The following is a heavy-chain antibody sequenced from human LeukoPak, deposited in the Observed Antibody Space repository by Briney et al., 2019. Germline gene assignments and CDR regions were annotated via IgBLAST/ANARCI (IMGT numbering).Heavy chain of an antibody. CDR2: INAGNGNT. CDR3: ARVGYYYDSSGYLNY. D-gene: IGHD3-22*01. CDR1: GYTFTSYA. J-gene: IGHJ4*02. V-gene: IGHV1-3*01. Sequence: ASVKVSCKDSGYTFTSYAMHWVRQAPGQRLEWMGWINAGNGNTKYSQKFQGRVTITRDTSASTAYMELSSLRSEDTAVYYCARVGYYYDSSGYLNYWGQGTLVTVSS.